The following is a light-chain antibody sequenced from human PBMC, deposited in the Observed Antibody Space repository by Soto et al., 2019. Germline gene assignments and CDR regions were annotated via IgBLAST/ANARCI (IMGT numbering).Light chain of an antibody. J-gene: IGKJ5*01. CDR1: QSVSTY. V-gene: IGKV3-20*01. Sequence: EVVLTQSPATLSLSPGERATLSCRASQSVSTYLAWYQQKPGQAPRLLIYGASSSATGIPDRFSGSGSGTDFTLTISRLEPEDFAVDYCQQYGSSPTFGQGTRLEIK. CDR2: GAS. CDR3: QQYGSSPT.